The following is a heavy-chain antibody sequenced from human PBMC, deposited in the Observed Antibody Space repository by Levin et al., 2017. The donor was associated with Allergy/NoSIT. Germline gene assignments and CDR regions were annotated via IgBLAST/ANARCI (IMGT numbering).Heavy chain of an antibody. CDR3: ARGSGYAPNDY. CDR1: GFTFSNYW. D-gene: IGHD5-12*01. V-gene: IGHV3-74*01. CDR2: LNTDGSSR. J-gene: IGHJ4*02. Sequence: PGGSLRLSCAASGFTFSNYWMHWVRQAPGKGLVWVSRLNTDGSSRTYADSVKGRFTISRDNAKNTVYLQMNSVRAEDTAVYYCARGSGYAPNDYWGQGTLVTVSS.